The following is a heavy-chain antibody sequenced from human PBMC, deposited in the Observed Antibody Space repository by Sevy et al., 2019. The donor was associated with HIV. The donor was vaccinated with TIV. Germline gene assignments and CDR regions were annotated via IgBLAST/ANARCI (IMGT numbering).Heavy chain of an antibody. CDR3: ARKYDSSGYFDY. J-gene: IGHJ4*02. CDR2: ISGSGGSGDKT. V-gene: IGHV3-23*01. CDR1: GFTFSSYA. Sequence: GGSLRLSCAASGFTFSSYAMNGVRQAPRKGLEWVSGISGSGGSGDKTNYADSVKGRFTISRDDSKNSLYLQLNSLRAEDTAIYYCARKYDSSGYFDYWGQGTLVTVSS. D-gene: IGHD3-22*01.